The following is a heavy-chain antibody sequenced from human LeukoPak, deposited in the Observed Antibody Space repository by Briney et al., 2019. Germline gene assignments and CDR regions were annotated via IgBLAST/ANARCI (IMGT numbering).Heavy chain of an antibody. Sequence: ASVKVSCKASGGTFSSYAISWVRQAPGQGLEWMGRIIPILGIANYAQKFQGRVTITADKSTSTAYMELSSLRSEDTAVYYCAPGAGATHYYGMDVWGQGTTVTVSS. D-gene: IGHD1-26*01. CDR3: APGAGATHYYGMDV. CDR1: GGTFSSYA. V-gene: IGHV1-69*04. CDR2: IIPILGIA. J-gene: IGHJ6*02.